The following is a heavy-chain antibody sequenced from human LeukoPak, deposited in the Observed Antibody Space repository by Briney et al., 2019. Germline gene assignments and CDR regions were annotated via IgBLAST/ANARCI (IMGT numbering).Heavy chain of an antibody. D-gene: IGHD2-2*01. Sequence: ASVKVSCKASGYTFTSYGISWVRQAPGQGLEWMGWISPYNGNTNYAQKLQGRVTMTTDTSTSTAYMELRSLRSDDTAVYYCARGYCSSTSCYEGWFDPWGQGTLVTVSS. J-gene: IGHJ5*02. V-gene: IGHV1-18*01. CDR3: ARGYCSSTSCYEGWFDP. CDR2: ISPYNGNT. CDR1: GYTFTSYG.